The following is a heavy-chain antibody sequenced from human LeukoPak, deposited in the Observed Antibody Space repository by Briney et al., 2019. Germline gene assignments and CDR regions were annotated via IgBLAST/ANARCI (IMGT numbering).Heavy chain of an antibody. CDR3: ARDLRVDAFDI. Sequence: GASVKVSCKASGGTFSSYAISWVRQAPGQGLEWMGRIIPILGIANYAQKFQGRVTITADKSTSTAYMELSSLRSDDTAVYYCARDLRVDAFDIWGQGTMVTVSS. V-gene: IGHV1-69*04. J-gene: IGHJ3*02. CDR1: GGTFSSYA. CDR2: IIPILGIA.